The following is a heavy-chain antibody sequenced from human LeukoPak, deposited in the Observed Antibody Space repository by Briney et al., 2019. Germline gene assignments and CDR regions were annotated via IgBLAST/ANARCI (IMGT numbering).Heavy chain of an antibody. J-gene: IGHJ4*02. CDR3: ARRSWIQLSSCWDY. CDR2: IYPGDSDT. V-gene: IGHV5-51*03. CDR1: GYRFTSYW. Sequence: KPGESLKISCKGSGYRFTSYWIGSVRQMPGKGLEWMGIIYPGDSDTRYSPSFQGQVTISADKSISTAYLQWSSLKASDPAMYYCARRSWIQLSSCWDYWGQGTLVTVSS. D-gene: IGHD5-18*01.